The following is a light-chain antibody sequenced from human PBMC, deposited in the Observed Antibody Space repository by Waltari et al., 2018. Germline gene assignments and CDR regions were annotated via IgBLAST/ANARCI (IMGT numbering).Light chain of an antibody. CDR1: QNIINY. Sequence: DIQMTQSPSSLSASVGDRVTITCRASQNIINYLNWYQQIPGKAPKILIYTASSLKNGVPSRFSGSGSGTDFTLTISILQPEDFATYYCQQSYNLPRTFGQGTKVEIK. J-gene: IGKJ1*01. CDR3: QQSYNLPRT. V-gene: IGKV1-39*01. CDR2: TAS.